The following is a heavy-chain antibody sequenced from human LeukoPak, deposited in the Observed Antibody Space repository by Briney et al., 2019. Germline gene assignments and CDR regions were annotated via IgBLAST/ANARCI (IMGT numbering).Heavy chain of an antibody. CDR1: GYSFASSW. J-gene: IGHJ6*03. CDR3: ARHGHCTNGVCYSNYYYHMDV. D-gene: IGHD2-8*01. Sequence: HGESLKISCKGSGYSFASSWIGWVRQMPGKGLEWMGIIYPDDSDTRYSPSFEGQITISVDKSISTAYLQWSSLKASDTAVYYCARHGHCTNGVCYSNYYYHMDVWGKGTTVTVCS. CDR2: IYPDDSDT. V-gene: IGHV5-51*01.